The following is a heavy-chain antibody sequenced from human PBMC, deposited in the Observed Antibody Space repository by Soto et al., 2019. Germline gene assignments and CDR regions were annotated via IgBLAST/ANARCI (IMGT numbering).Heavy chain of an antibody. D-gene: IGHD2-21*01. CDR3: TTARHCSRDACPAAE. CDR2: IGPDPSNT. J-gene: IGHJ4*02. V-gene: IGHV3-23*01. CDR1: GFTFSTTG. Sequence: EVQLLESGGALVQPGGSLRLSCTTSGFTFSTTGVLWLRQPPGKGLEWVSAIGPDPSNTKYTDSVKGRFIISRDNSKNTVFLQMTSLGAEDTALYYCTTARHCSRDACPAAEWGQGTLITVSS.